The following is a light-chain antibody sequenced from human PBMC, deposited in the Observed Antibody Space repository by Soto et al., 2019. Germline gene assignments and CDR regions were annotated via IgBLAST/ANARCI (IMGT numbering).Light chain of an antibody. CDR2: GAS. CDR1: QSVSSN. V-gene: IGKV3-15*01. CDR3: QHYDSWPRT. J-gene: IGKJ1*01. Sequence: EIVMTQSTATLSVSPGERATLSCRASQSVSSNFAWYQQKPGQAPRLLIYGASTRATGIPARFSGSGSGTEFTVTISSLQSEDFAVYYCQHYDSWPRTFGQGTKVEI.